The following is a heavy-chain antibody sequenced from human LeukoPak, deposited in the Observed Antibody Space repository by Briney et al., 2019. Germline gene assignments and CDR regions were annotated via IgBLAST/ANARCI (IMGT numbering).Heavy chain of an antibody. Sequence: SETLSLTCTVSGGSISSYYRSWIRQPTGKGLEWIGRIYTSGSTNYNPSLKSRVTMSVDTSKNQFSLKLTSVTAADTSVHYCARTQRGSSGYYTYYYYMDVWGKGTTATVSS. D-gene: IGHD3-22*01. CDR1: GGSISSYY. CDR2: IYTSGST. V-gene: IGHV4-4*07. CDR3: ARTQRGSSGYYTYYYYMDV. J-gene: IGHJ6*03.